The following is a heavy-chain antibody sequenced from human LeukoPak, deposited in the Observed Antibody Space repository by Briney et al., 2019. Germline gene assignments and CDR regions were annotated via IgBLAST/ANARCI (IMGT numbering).Heavy chain of an antibody. Sequence: GSLRLSCAASGFTFSSYSMNWVRQAPGKGLEWVSSISSSSSYIYYADSVKGRFTISRDNAKNSLYLQMNSLRAENTAVYYCARDRIPWFDPWGQGTLVTVSS. CDR2: ISSSSSYI. J-gene: IGHJ5*02. CDR3: ARDRIPWFDP. V-gene: IGHV3-21*01. CDR1: GFTFSSYS.